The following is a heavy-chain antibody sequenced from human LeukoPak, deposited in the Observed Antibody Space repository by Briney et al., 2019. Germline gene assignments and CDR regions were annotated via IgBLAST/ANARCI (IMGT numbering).Heavy chain of an antibody. CDR3: ARVYLYTTGWSAAYYYFMDV. CDR1: TYISSDFG. Sequence: ASVKVSCKASTYISSDFGISWVRLAPAGGRAWMGWVCGDNGQTNYGHKFYGRVTMTMETSTNTASMELRGLRSDDTAIYHCARVYLYTTGWSAAYYYFMDVWGKGTTVIVSS. J-gene: IGHJ6*03. V-gene: IGHV1-18*01. D-gene: IGHD3-16*02. CDR2: VCGDNGQT.